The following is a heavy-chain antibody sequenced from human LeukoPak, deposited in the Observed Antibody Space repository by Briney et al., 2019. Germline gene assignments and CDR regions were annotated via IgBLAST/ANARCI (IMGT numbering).Heavy chain of an antibody. CDR2: ISSSSSYI. J-gene: IGHJ4*02. CDR1: GFTFSNYD. D-gene: IGHD1-20*01. V-gene: IGHV3-21*01. Sequence: GGSLRLSCAASGFTFSNYDMNWVRQAPGKGLEWVSSISSSSSYIYYADSVKGRFTISRDNAKNSLYLQMNSLRAEDTAVYYCARDTNWNDALGYWGQGTLVTVSS. CDR3: ARDTNWNDALGY.